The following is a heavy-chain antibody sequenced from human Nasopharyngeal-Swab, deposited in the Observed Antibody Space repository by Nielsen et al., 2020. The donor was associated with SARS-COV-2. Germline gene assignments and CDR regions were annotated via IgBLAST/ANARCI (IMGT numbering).Heavy chain of an antibody. V-gene: IGHV3-23*01. D-gene: IGHD1-26*01. J-gene: IGHJ3*02. CDR3: AKVKSGTSYDAFDI. CDR2: IRVSGDTT. Sequence: GGSLRLSCTASGFTFSNYAMTWVRQAPGKGLEWVSSIRVSGDTTYYADSVKGRFTISRDSSKNTLYLQMNSLRAEDTALYYCAKVKSGTSYDAFDIWGQWTMVTVSS. CDR1: GFTFSNYA.